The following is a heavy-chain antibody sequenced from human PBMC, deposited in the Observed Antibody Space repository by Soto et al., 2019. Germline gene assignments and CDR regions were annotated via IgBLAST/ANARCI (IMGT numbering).Heavy chain of an antibody. CDR2: IYYSGST. CDR1: GGSISSYY. J-gene: IGHJ6*02. D-gene: IGHD3-3*01. V-gene: IGHV4-59*01. CDR3: ARGLDFWIGYSQQAPYWTDF. Sequence: ASETLSLACTVSGGSISSYYWSWIRQPPGKGLEWIGYIYYSGSTNYNPSLKSRVTISVDTSKNQFSLKLSSVTAADTAVYYCARGLDFWIGYSQQAPYWTDFCGPGPTVTGS.